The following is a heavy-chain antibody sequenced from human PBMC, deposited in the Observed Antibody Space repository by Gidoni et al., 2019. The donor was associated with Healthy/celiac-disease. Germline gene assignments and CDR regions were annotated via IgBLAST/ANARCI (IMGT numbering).Heavy chain of an antibody. Sequence: QLQLQESGPGLVKPSETLSLTCTVSGGSISSSSYYWGWIRQPPGKGLEWIGSISYSGSTYYNPSLKSRVTISVDTSKNQFSLKLSSVTAADTAVYYCARLIFLGSWSGYAWFDPWGQGTLVTVSS. CDR3: ARLIFLGSWSGYAWFDP. V-gene: IGHV4-39*01. J-gene: IGHJ5*02. CDR1: GGSISSSSYY. CDR2: ISYSGST. D-gene: IGHD3-3*01.